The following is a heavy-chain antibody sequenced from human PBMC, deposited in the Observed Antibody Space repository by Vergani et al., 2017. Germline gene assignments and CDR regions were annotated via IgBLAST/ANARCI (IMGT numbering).Heavy chain of an antibody. Sequence: VQLVESGGGVVQPGRSLRLSCAASGFTFSSYWMSWVRQAPGKGLEWVANIKQDGSEKYYVDSVKGRFTISRDNAKNSLYLQMNSLRAEDTAVYYCASWGYGDYVHYYYGMDVWGQGTTVTVSS. J-gene: IGHJ6*02. D-gene: IGHD4-17*01. CDR2: IKQDGSEK. V-gene: IGHV3-7*01. CDR3: ASWGYGDYVHYYYGMDV. CDR1: GFTFSSYW.